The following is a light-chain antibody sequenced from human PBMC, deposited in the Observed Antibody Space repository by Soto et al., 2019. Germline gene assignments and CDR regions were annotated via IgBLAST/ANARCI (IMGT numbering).Light chain of an antibody. CDR2: GVV. CDR1: QTVSSDY. J-gene: IGKJ2*01. CDR3: QQYAGSFPT. V-gene: IGKV3-20*01. Sequence: EIVLTQSPGMLSLSPGERATLSCRASQTVSSDYLAWYQQKPGQAPRLLIYGVVTRATGIPDRSIGSGSGTDFTLTISTLEPEDFAVYYCQQYAGSFPTFGQATEVDIK.